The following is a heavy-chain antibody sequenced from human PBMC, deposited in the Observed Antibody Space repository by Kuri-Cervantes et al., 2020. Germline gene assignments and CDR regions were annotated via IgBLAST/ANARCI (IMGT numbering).Heavy chain of an antibody. CDR3: ARRPPESAFDY. J-gene: IGHJ4*02. CDR1: GGSISSGGYY. V-gene: IGHV4-31*03. CDR2: IYYSGST. Sequence: TLSLTCTVSGGSISSGGYYWSWIRQHPGKGLEWIGYIYYSGSTYYNPSLKSRVTISVDTSKNQFSLKLSSVTAADTAVYYCARRPPESAFDYWGQGTLVTVSS.